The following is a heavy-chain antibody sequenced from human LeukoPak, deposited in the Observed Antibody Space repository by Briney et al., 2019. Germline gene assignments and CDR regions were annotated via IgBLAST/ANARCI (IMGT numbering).Heavy chain of an antibody. CDR1: GGSISSYY. CDR3: ARDLRGAGYYYYYYMDV. V-gene: IGHV4-59*01. CDR2: IYYIEST. J-gene: IGHJ6*03. D-gene: IGHD3-16*01. Sequence: SETLSLTCTVSGGSISSYYWSWIRQPPGKGLEWIGYIYYIESTNYSPSLKSRVTISVDTSKNQFSLKLSSVTAADTAVYYCARDLRGAGYYYYYYMDVWGKGTTVTVSS.